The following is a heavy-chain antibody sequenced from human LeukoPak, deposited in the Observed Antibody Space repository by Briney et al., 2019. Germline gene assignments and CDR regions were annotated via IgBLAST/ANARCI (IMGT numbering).Heavy chain of an antibody. CDR3: AGGHYGSGSYGY. CDR2: INAGNGNT. V-gene: IGHV1-3*01. Sequence: GASVKVSCKASGYTFTSYAMHWVRQAPGQRLEWMGWINAGNGNTKHSQKFQGRVTITRDTSASTAYMELSSLRSEDTAVYYCAGGHYGSGSYGYWGQGTLVTVSS. D-gene: IGHD3-10*01. CDR1: GYTFTSYA. J-gene: IGHJ4*02.